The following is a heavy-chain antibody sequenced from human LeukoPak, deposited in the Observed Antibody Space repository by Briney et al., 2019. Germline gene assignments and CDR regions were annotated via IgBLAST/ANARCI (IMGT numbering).Heavy chain of an antibody. V-gene: IGHV3-30*04. J-gene: IGHJ4*02. CDR1: GFTFSSYA. CDR2: ISYGGSNK. D-gene: IGHD3-22*01. CDR3: CILGYDSSGPNY. Sequence: PGGSLRLSCAASGFTFSSYAMHWVRQAPGKGLEWVAVISYGGSNKYYADSVKGRFTISRDNSKNTLYLQMNSLRAEDTAVYYCCILGYDSSGPNYWGQGTLVTVSS.